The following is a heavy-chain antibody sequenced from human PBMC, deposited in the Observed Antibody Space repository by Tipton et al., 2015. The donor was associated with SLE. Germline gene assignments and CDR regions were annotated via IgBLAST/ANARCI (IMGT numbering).Heavy chain of an antibody. CDR2: IYTSGST. D-gene: IGHD6-13*01. V-gene: IGHV4-59*01. Sequence: TLSLTCTVSGGSISSYYWSWIRQPPGKGLEWIGYIYTSGSTNYNPSLKSRVTISVDTSKNQFSLKLSSVTAADTAVYYCARGYLRSSWTVDYFDYWGQGTLVTVSS. CDR1: GGSISSYY. J-gene: IGHJ4*02. CDR3: ARGYLRSSWTVDYFDY.